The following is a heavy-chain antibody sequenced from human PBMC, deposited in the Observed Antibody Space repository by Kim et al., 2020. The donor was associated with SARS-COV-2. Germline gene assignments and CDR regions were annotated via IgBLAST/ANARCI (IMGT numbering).Heavy chain of an antibody. Sequence: GGSLRLSCAASGFTFSSYSMNWVRQAPGKGLEWVSSISSSSSYIYYADSVKGRFTISRDNAKNSLYLQMNSLRAEDTAVYYCARELEEWYVPTSIGFDYWGQGTLVTVSS. J-gene: IGHJ4*02. CDR1: GFTFSSYS. CDR2: ISSSSSYI. D-gene: IGHD2-8*01. CDR3: ARELEEWYVPTSIGFDY. V-gene: IGHV3-21*01.